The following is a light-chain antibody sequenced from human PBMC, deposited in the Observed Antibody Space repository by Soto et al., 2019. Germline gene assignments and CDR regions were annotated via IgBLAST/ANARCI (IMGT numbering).Light chain of an antibody. J-gene: IGLJ1*01. CDR1: SSDVGGYNY. V-gene: IGLV2-14*01. CDR2: DVN. CDR3: SSYTSNSTQG. Sequence: QSALTQPASVSGSPGQSITISCTGTSSDVGGYNYVSWYQQHPGKAPKLMIYDVNNRPSGVSNRFSGSKSGNTASLTISVLQAEDEADYYCSSYTSNSTQGFGTGTKLTVL.